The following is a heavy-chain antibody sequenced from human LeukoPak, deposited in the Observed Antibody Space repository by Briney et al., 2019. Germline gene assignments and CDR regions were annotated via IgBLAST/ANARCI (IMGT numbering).Heavy chain of an antibody. D-gene: IGHD4-17*01. CDR2: ISSSSSYI. CDR3: ARDRGYGDREFDY. V-gene: IGHV3-21*01. Sequence: GGSLRLSCAASGSTFDDYGMSWVRQAPGKGLEWVSSISSSSSYIYYADSVKGRFTISRDNAKNSLYLQMNSLRAEDTAVYYCARDRGYGDREFDYWGQGTLVTVSS. CDR1: GSTFDDYG. J-gene: IGHJ4*02.